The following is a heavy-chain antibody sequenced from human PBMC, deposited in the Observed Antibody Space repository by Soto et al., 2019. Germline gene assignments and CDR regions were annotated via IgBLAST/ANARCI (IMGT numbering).Heavy chain of an antibody. J-gene: IGHJ4*02. CDR1: GGTFSTHA. CDR2: IIPMFGTT. V-gene: IGHV1-69*01. Sequence: QVQLVQSGAEVRKPGSSVKVSCKASGGTFSTHAISWVRQAPGQGLEWMGGIIPMFGTTNHAQKFQGRVPISADASTSTAYMELSSLRSEDTAIYYCARGWGYESSDYYYAYWGQGTLVIVSS. D-gene: IGHD3-22*01. CDR3: ARGWGYESSDYYYAY.